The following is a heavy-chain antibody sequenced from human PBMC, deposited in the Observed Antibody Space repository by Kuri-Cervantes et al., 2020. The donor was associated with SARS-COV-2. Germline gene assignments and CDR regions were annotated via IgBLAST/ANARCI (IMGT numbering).Heavy chain of an antibody. J-gene: IGHJ6*02. D-gene: IGHD6-19*01. CDR2: INHSGST. Sequence: SQTLSLTCAVYGGSFSGYYWSWIRQPPGKGLEWIGEINHSGSTNYSPSLKSRVTISVDTSKNQFSLKLSSVTAADTAVYYCARGRDKRYSSGSYYYYGMDVWGQGTTVTVSS. V-gene: IGHV4-34*01. CDR1: GGSFSGYY. CDR3: ARGRDKRYSSGSYYYYGMDV.